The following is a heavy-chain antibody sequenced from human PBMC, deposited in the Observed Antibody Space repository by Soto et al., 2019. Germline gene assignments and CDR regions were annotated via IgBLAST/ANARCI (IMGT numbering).Heavy chain of an antibody. V-gene: IGHV5-51*01. CDR3: ARQARYSSSWPD. CDR1: GKSFNNW. Sequence: GESLKISCKGLGKSFNNWIGWVRQMPGKGLEWVGIIYPGDSDTRYSPSFQGQVTISADKSISTAHLQWSSLKASDTAMYYCARQARYSSSWPDWGQGTLVTVLL. D-gene: IGHD6-13*01. CDR2: IYPGDSDT. J-gene: IGHJ4*02.